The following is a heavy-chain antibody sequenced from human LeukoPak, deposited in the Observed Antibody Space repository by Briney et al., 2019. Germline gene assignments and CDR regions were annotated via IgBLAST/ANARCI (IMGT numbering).Heavy chain of an antibody. CDR3: ARDWGANWGDAFDI. V-gene: IGHV1-18*01. D-gene: IGHD7-27*01. J-gene: IGHJ3*02. CDR2: ISAYNAST. Sequence: ASVKVSCKASGYTFTNYGFSWVRQAPGQGLEWMGWISAYNASTNYAQKLQDRVTMTTDTSTSTAYMELRSLRFGDTAVYYCARDWGANWGDAFDIWGQGTMVTVSS. CDR1: GYTFTNYG.